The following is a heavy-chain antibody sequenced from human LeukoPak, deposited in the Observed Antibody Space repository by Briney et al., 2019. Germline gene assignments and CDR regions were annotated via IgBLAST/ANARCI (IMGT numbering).Heavy chain of an antibody. D-gene: IGHD6-19*01. CDR2: IRSKANSYAT. J-gene: IGHJ5*02. V-gene: IGHV3-73*01. CDR1: GFTFSGSA. CDR3: TSRYSSGLNWFDP. Sequence: GGSLRLSCAASGFTFSGSAMHWVRQASGKGLEWVGRIRSKANSYATAYAASVKGRFTISRDDSKNTAYLQMNSLNTEDTAVYYCTSRYSSGLNWFDPWGQGTLVTVSS.